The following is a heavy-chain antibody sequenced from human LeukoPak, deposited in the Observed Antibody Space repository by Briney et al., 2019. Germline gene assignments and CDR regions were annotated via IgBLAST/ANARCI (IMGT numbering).Heavy chain of an antibody. V-gene: IGHV4-4*02. CDR3: AGLVGRYSSGLYYYYFDY. CDR1: GDAINSLDL. CDR2: MYLSGTT. Sequence: SGTLSLTCTVSGDAINSLDLWSWVRQPPGKGLEWIGEMYLSGTTHSNPSVKSRVTISIDKSKNQFFLNLSSVTAADTAVYYCAGLVGRYSSGLYYYYFDYWGQGTLVTVSS. D-gene: IGHD3-22*01. J-gene: IGHJ4*02.